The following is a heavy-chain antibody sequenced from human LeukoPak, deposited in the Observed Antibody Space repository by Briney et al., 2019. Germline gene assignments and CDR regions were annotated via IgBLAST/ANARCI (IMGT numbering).Heavy chain of an antibody. Sequence: PGGSLRLSCAASGFTFSSYAMPWVRQAPGKGLEWVAVISYDGSNKYYADSVKGRFTISRDNSKNTLYLQMNSLRAEDTAVYYCARDPGIAAAGTPGGIYWGQGTLVTVSS. V-gene: IGHV3-30-3*01. CDR3: ARDPGIAAAGTPGGIY. J-gene: IGHJ4*02. CDR1: GFTFSSYA. D-gene: IGHD6-13*01. CDR2: ISYDGSNK.